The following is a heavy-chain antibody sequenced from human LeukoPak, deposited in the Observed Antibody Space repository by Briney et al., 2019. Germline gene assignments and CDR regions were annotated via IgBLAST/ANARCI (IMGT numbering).Heavy chain of an antibody. D-gene: IGHD5-12*01. J-gene: IGHJ4*02. Sequence: ASVKVSCKASGYTFTSYAMHWVRQAPGQGLEWMGWINAGNGNTKYSQKFQGRVTITRDTSASTAYMELSSLRSEDTAVYYCARERRRYSGYDLDYWGQGTLVTVSS. CDR3: ARERRRYSGYDLDY. V-gene: IGHV1-3*01. CDR2: INAGNGNT. CDR1: GYTFTSYA.